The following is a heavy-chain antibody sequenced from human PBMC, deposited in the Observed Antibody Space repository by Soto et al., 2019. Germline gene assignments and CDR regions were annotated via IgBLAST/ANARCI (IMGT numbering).Heavy chain of an antibody. D-gene: IGHD4-4*01. V-gene: IGHV4-59*01. J-gene: IGHJ6*02. CDR3: VRYKPATTLIYYIRMDV. Sequence: SETLSLTCTVSGGSFSGYFWSWIRQPPGKGLEWIGYTHYSASSNYNPSLKTPVTISLDTSKNQFSLKLISVTSADTALYFSVRYKPATTLIYYIRMDVWGQGTMVTVSS. CDR1: GGSFSGYF. CDR2: THYSASS.